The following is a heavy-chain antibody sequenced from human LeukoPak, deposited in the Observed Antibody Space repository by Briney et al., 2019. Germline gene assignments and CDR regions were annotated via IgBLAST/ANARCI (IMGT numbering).Heavy chain of an antibody. CDR3: ARLYCSGGSCYRDTFDI. Sequence: PGGSLRLSCAASGFTFSSYSMNWVRQAPGKGLEWVSYISSSSSSTIYYADSVKGRFTISRDNAKNSLYLQMNSLRAEDTAVYYCARLYCSGGSCYRDTFDIWGQGTMVTVSS. D-gene: IGHD2-15*01. V-gene: IGHV3-48*01. CDR2: ISSSSSSTI. J-gene: IGHJ3*02. CDR1: GFTFSSYS.